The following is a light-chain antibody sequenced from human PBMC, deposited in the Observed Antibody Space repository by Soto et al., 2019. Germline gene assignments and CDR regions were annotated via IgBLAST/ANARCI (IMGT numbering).Light chain of an antibody. J-gene: IGLJ1*01. CDR1: SSDVGGYNY. CDR3: RSYAGSNNYV. Sequence: QSVLTQPPSASGSPGQSVTISCTGTSSDVGGYNYVSWYQQHPGKAPKLMIYEVSKRPSGVPDRFSGSKSGNTASLTVSGLQADEEADYYCRSYAGSNNYVFGTGTIVTVL. CDR2: EVS. V-gene: IGLV2-8*01.